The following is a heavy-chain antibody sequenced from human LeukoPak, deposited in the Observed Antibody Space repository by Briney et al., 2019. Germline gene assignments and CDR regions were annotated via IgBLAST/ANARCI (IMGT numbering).Heavy chain of an antibody. Sequence: SETLSLTCTVSGGSISSSSYYWGWIRQPPGKGLEWIGSIYHSGSTYYNPSLKSRVTISVDTSKNQFSLKLSSVTAADTAVYYCARVPRNNIWNYHVSYFDYWGQGTLVTVSS. J-gene: IGHJ4*02. CDR3: ARVPRNNIWNYHVSYFDY. D-gene: IGHD1-7*01. CDR2: IYHSGST. V-gene: IGHV4-39*07. CDR1: GGSISSSSYY.